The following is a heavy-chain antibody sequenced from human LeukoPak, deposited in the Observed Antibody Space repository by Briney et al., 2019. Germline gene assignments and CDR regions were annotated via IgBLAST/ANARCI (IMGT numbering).Heavy chain of an antibody. D-gene: IGHD4-23*01. J-gene: IGHJ2*01. Sequence: SVKVSCKASGYTFIGYYMHWVRQAPGQGLEWMGWINPNSGGTNYAQKFQGRVTMTRDTSISTAYMELSRLRSDDTAVYYCARHPGKVTNDWYFDLWGRGTLVTVSS. CDR1: GYTFIGYY. V-gene: IGHV1-2*02. CDR2: INPNSGGT. CDR3: ARHPGKVTNDWYFDL.